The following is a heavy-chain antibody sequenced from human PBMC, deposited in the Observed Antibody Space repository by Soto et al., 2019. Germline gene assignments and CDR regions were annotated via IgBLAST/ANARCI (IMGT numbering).Heavy chain of an antibody. Sequence: EVQLVESGGGLVQPGRSLRLSCAASGFTFDDYAMHWVRQAPGKGLEWVLGISWNSGSIGYADSVKGRFTISRDNAKNSLYLQMNSLRAEDTALYYCAKDATSRRPYYYYYYYMDVWGKGTTVTVSS. J-gene: IGHJ6*03. CDR1: GFTFDDYA. CDR2: ISWNSGSI. V-gene: IGHV3-9*01. D-gene: IGHD5-12*01. CDR3: AKDATSRRPYYYYYYYMDV.